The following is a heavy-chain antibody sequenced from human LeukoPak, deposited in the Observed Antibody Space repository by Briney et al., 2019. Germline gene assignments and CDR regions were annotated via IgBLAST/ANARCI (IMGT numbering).Heavy chain of an antibody. D-gene: IGHD6-19*01. CDR1: GYTFTGYY. V-gene: IGHV1-2*02. Sequence: ASVKVSCKASGYTFTGYYMHWVRQAPGQGLEWMGWINPNSGGTNYAQKFQGRVTMTRDTSISTAYMELSRLRPDDAAVYYCARGRGRVAGTVKINDAFDIWGQGTMVTVSS. CDR3: ARGRGRVAGTVKINDAFDI. CDR2: INPNSGGT. J-gene: IGHJ3*02.